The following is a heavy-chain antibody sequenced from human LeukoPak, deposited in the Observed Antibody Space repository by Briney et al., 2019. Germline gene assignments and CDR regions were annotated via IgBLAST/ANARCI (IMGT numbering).Heavy chain of an antibody. CDR2: INPNSGGT. J-gene: IGHJ4*02. CDR1: GYTFTSYD. CDR3: ARLAAAVETGL. Sequence: GASVKVSCKASGYTFTSYDINWVRQATGQGLEWMGWINPNSGGTNYAQKFQGRVTMTRDTSISTAYMELSRLRSDDTAVYYCARLAAAVETGLWGQGTLVTVSS. V-gene: IGHV1-2*02. D-gene: IGHD6-13*01.